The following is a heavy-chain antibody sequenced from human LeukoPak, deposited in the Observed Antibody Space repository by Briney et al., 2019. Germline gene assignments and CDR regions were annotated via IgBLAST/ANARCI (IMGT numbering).Heavy chain of an antibody. V-gene: IGHV1-69*01. J-gene: IGHJ4*02. CDR2: IIPIFGTP. CDR1: GGTFSNYG. Sequence: GSSVKVSCKASGGTFSNYGINWVRQAPGQGLEWMGGIIPIFGTPKYQHKFQGRVTITADESTSTAYMSLSTLRFEDTAVYYCARASSDNTAMATTFAYWGQGTLVTVSS. D-gene: IGHD5-18*01. CDR3: ARASSDNTAMATTFAY.